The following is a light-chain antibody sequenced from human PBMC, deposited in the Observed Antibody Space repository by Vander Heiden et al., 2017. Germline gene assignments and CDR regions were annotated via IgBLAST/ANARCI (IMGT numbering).Light chain of an antibody. CDR3: QQRNNCHPIST. CDR2: DAS. J-gene: IGKJ3*01. V-gene: IGKV3-11*01. Sequence: EIVLTQSPATLSLSPGERATLSCRASQSVSSYLAWDQQKPSQAPRLLIYDASNRATGNKARFSGSGYGTDFTLTISSLEPEDFAVDYCQQRNNCHPISTFGHGTKVDIK. CDR1: QSVSSY.